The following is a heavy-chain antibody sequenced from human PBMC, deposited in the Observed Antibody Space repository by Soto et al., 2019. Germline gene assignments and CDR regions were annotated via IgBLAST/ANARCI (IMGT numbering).Heavy chain of an antibody. Sequence: ELQLVQGGGGLVKPGGSLTVSCAASGFTFSSYVMNWVRQAPGKGLEWVSSINTNGGTRYYADSMRGRFTISRDNAQNSLYLHMNSLRADDTAVYYCARSSTSGDVWGQGTTVTVSS. CDR3: ARSSTSGDV. CDR1: GFTFSSYV. V-gene: IGHV3-21*01. J-gene: IGHJ6*02. D-gene: IGHD2-2*01. CDR2: INTNGGTR.